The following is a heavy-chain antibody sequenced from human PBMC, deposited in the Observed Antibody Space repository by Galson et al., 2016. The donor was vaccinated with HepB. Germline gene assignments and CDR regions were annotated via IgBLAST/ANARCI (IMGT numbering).Heavy chain of an antibody. D-gene: IGHD2-21*01. Sequence: SVKVSCKASGGSFRADVFSWVRQAPGQGLDWIGGIIPIFDSTTYAQKFQGRVTLTADESTTTVYMELRSLRSDDTAGYYCARGLREDPPDQWGQGTLVIVSS. V-gene: IGHV1-69*13. CDR3: ARGLREDPPDQ. CDR1: GGSFRADV. J-gene: IGHJ5*02. CDR2: IIPIFDST.